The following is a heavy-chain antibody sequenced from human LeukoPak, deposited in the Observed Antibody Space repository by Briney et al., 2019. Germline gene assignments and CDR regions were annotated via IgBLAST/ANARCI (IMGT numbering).Heavy chain of an antibody. J-gene: IGHJ4*02. V-gene: IGHV1-2*02. CDR2: INPNSGGT. CDR1: GYTFTGYY. CDR3: ARLPPVAGTGFDY. Sequence: RASVKVSCKASGYTFTGYYMHWVRQAPGQGLEWMGWINPNSGGTNYAQKFQGRVTMTRDTSTSTVYMELSSLRSEDTAVYYCARLPPVAGTGFDYWGQGTLVTVSS. D-gene: IGHD6-19*01.